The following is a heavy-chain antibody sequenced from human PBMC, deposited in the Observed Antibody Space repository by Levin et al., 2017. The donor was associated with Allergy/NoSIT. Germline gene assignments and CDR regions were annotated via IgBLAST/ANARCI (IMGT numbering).Heavy chain of an antibody. V-gene: IGHV1-8*01. D-gene: IGHD1-14*01. CDR3: ARGLGGGYNRNWFAP. J-gene: IGHJ5*02. Sequence: ASVKVSCRASGYSFTSFDINWVRQAAGQGLEWLGWMKPDSDKTGYAQKFQGRVTMTWNTSINTVYMELSSLRSEDTAVYYCARGLGGGYNRNWFAPWGQGTLVTVSS. CDR2: MKPDSDKT. CDR1: GYSFTSFD.